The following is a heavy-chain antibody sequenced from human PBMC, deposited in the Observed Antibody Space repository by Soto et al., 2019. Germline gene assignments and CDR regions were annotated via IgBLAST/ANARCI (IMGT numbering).Heavy chain of an antibody. V-gene: IGHV1-69*13. J-gene: IGHJ5*02. D-gene: IGHD3-3*01. CDR1: GGTFSSYA. Sequence: GASVKVSCKASGGTFSSYAISWVRQAPGQGLEWMGGIIPIFGTANYAQKFQGRVTITADESTNTAYMELSSLRSEDTAVYYCAAVPTILDSPWGQGTLVTVSS. CDR3: AAVPTILDSP. CDR2: IIPIFGTA.